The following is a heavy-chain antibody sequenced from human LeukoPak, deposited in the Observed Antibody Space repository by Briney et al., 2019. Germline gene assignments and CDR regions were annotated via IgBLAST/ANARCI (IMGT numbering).Heavy chain of an antibody. CDR2: ISDEGSNK. J-gene: IGHJ4*02. CDR3: ARGMTPGIAAANPFDY. D-gene: IGHD6-13*01. Sequence: GGSLRLSRAASGLTFSSYAMHGARPAPGKGLEGVAVISDEGSNKYYADSVKGRFAISRDNSKNTLYLQMNSLRAEDTAVYYCARGMTPGIAAANPFDYWGQGTLVTVSS. V-gene: IGHV3-30*09. CDR1: GLTFSSYA.